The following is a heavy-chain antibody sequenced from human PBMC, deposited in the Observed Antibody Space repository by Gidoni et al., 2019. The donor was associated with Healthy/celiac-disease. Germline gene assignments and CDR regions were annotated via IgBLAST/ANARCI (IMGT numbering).Heavy chain of an antibody. V-gene: IGHV4-34*01. Sequence: QVQLQQWGAGLLKPSETLSLTCAVYGGSFSGYYWSWIRQPPGTGLEWIGEINHSGSTNYNPSLKRRVTISVDTSKNQFSLKLSSVTAADTAVYDCARGDNYDFWSGYHVGAFDIWGQGTMVTVSS. CDR3: ARGDNYDFWSGYHVGAFDI. CDR2: INHSGST. J-gene: IGHJ3*02. CDR1: GGSFSGYY. D-gene: IGHD3-3*01.